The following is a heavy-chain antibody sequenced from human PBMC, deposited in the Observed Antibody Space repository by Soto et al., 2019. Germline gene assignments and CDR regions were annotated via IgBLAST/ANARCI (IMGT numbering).Heavy chain of an antibody. CDR1: EFTISDYW. Sequence: GGSLRLSCTVSEFTISDYWMHWVRQAPGKGLVWVSRINTDGTTTNYADSVKGRLTLSRDNARNTLYLQMNSLRGEDTAVYFCATAGNFRFGTCGHGTLVTVPS. D-gene: IGHD3-16*02. V-gene: IGHV3-74*01. CDR3: ATAGNFRFGT. J-gene: IGHJ5*01. CDR2: INTDGTTT.